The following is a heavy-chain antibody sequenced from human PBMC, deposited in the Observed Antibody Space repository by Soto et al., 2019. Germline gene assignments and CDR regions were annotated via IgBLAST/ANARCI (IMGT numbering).Heavy chain of an antibody. D-gene: IGHD3-16*02. Sequence: QVQLQESGPGLVKPSGTLSLTCAVSSGSISSSNWWRWVRQPPGKGLEWIGEIYHSGSTNYNPSLKSRVTISVDKSKNQFSLKLSSVTAADTAVYYCASSAHDYIWGSYRSYHFDYWGQGTLVTVSS. V-gene: IGHV4-4*02. CDR2: IYHSGST. CDR3: ASSAHDYIWGSYRSYHFDY. J-gene: IGHJ4*02. CDR1: SGSISSSNW.